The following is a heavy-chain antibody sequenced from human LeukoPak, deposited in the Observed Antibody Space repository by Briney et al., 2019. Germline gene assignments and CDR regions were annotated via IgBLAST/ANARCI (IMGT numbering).Heavy chain of an antibody. Sequence: PSETLSLTCPVSRCSISSSSYYLDWIRQPPGKGLEWIGSTYYVGSTYYNPSLKSRVTVSVDTSKNQFSLKLSSVTAADTAVYYCAARSPYLWGHGADYWGQGTVVTVSS. J-gene: IGHJ4*02. CDR3: AARSPYLWGHGADY. V-gene: IGHV4-39*01. CDR2: TYYVGST. D-gene: IGHD2-21*01. CDR1: RCSISSSSYY.